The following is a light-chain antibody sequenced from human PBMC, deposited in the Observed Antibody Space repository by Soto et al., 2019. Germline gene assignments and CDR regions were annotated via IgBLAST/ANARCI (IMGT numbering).Light chain of an antibody. J-gene: IGKJ3*01. CDR3: HHYGVSPIYT. Sequence: EIVLTQSPGTLSLSPGATATLSCRASQSVSNNYLAWFQQKPGQAPRLLIYGTSSRATGIPDMFSGSRSGTEFTLTISSMEHADFAVYYCHHYGVSPIYTFGPGTKVDFK. V-gene: IGKV3-20*01. CDR1: QSVSNNY. CDR2: GTS.